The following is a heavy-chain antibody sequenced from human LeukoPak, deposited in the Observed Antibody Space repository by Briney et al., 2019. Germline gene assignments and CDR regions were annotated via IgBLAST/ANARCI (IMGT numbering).Heavy chain of an antibody. CDR3: ARSWGIRGVIFSPPARNMDV. D-gene: IGHD3-10*01. CDR1: GFIFNSYG. J-gene: IGHJ6*03. V-gene: IGHV3-33*01. Sequence: PGRSLRLSCAVSGFIFNSYGMHWVRQAPGKGLEWVAFIWYDGSNKYYADSVKGRFTISRDNSKNTLYLQMNSLTTEDTAVYYCARSWGIRGVIFSPPARNMDVWGKGTTVIVSS. CDR2: IWYDGSNK.